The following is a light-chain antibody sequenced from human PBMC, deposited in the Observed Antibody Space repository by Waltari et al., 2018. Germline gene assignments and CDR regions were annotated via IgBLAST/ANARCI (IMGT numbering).Light chain of an antibody. CDR2: WAS. CDR1: QSILYSSNNENC. CDR3: QQYLSSPIT. Sequence: DIVMTQSPDSLAVSLCERATIHCKSSQSILYSSNNENCLVWFQQKPGQPPKLLIHWASTRVSGVPDRFSGSGTGTDFSLTISSLQAEDVAVYYCQQYLSSPITFGQGTRLEIK. J-gene: IGKJ5*01. V-gene: IGKV4-1*01.